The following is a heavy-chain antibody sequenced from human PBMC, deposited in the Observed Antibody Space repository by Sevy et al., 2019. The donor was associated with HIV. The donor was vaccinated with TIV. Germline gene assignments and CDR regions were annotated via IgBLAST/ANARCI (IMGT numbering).Heavy chain of an antibody. Sequence: GGSLRLSCVASGFTFSSYWMHWVRQAPGKGLVWVSRIKSDGSITNYADSGKGRFTISRDNAKNTLYLQMNSLRAEDTAVYYCAREIGNYNDWGQGTLVTVSS. CDR3: AREIGNYND. V-gene: IGHV3-74*01. D-gene: IGHD1-7*01. J-gene: IGHJ4*02. CDR1: GFTFSSYW. CDR2: IKSDGSIT.